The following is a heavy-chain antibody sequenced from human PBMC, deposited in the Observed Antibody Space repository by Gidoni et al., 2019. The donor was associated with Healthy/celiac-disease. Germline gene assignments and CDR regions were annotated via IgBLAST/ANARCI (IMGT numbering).Heavy chain of an antibody. Sequence: QLQLQESGPGLVKPSETLSLTCTVSGGSISRSSYYWGWLRQPPGKGLEWIGSIYYRGSTYYNPSLKSRVTISVDTSKNQFSLKLSSVTAADTAVYYCARLSYGDYPFFFDYWGQGTLVTVSS. CDR1: GGSISRSSYY. CDR3: ARLSYGDYPFFFDY. CDR2: IYYRGST. D-gene: IGHD4-17*01. V-gene: IGHV4-39*01. J-gene: IGHJ4*02.